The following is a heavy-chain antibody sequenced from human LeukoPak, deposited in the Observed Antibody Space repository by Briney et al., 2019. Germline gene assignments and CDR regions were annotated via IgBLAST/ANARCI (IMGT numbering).Heavy chain of an antibody. J-gene: IGHJ4*02. CDR1: GFAFSTYW. CDR3: AKDIASYSSSGFDY. V-gene: IGHV3-7*03. Sequence: SGGSLRLSCAASGFAFSTYWMSWVRQAPGKGLEWVANIKQDGSKKNYVGSVEGRFTISRDNAKNSLYLQMNSLRAEDMALYYCAKDIASYSSSGFDYWGQGTLVTVSS. D-gene: IGHD6-6*01. CDR2: IKQDGSKK.